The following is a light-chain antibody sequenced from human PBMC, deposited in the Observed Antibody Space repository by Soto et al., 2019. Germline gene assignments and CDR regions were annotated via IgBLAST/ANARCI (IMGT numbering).Light chain of an antibody. V-gene: IGKV3-15*01. CDR1: QSITSN. CDR3: QQYNNWPYT. CDR2: CAS. Sequence: EIVMTQSPATLSVSPRERATLSCRARQSITSNLAWYEQKPGQAPRLLIYCASTRATVFPARFSGSGSGTEFTLPISSLQSEDFALYYCQQYNNWPYTFGQGTKLEI. J-gene: IGKJ2*01.